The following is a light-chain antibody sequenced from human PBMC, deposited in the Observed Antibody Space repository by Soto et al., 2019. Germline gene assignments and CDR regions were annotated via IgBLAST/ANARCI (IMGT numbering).Light chain of an antibody. Sequence: DIQMTQSPSTLSASVGDRATITCRASQNISPWLAWYQQKPGKAPSLLIYETSSLENGVPSRFSGSGSGTEFSLTISSLQPDDSATYYCQQLHTYPYTFAQGTKVDIK. J-gene: IGKJ2*01. CDR3: QQLHTYPYT. CDR1: QNISPW. CDR2: ETS. V-gene: IGKV1-5*03.